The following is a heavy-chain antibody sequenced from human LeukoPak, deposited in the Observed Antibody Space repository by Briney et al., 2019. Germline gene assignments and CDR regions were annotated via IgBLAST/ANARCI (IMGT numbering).Heavy chain of an antibody. CDR1: GFTFSSYA. Sequence: PGGSLRLSCAASGFTFSSYAMSWVRQAPGKGLEWVSRISESGGSTYYADSVKGRFTLSRDNSKNTLYLQMNSLRAEDTAVYYCARRRPEDYGDYLYFDYWGQGTLVTVSS. V-gene: IGHV3-23*01. CDR2: ISESGGST. D-gene: IGHD4-17*01. J-gene: IGHJ4*02. CDR3: ARRRPEDYGDYLYFDY.